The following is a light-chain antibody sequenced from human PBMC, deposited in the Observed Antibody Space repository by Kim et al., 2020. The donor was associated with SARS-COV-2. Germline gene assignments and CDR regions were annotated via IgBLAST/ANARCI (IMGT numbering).Light chain of an antibody. CDR2: SDN. V-gene: IGLV1-44*01. CDR3: AAWDGSLNGLV. Sequence: GQTATISCSGNTSNIGNHAVDWLQQHQGQAPKLLISSDNKRPSGVPERFSASRSGTSASLAISGLQSEDEADYYCAAWDGSLNGLVFGGGTKLTVL. CDR1: TSNIGNHA. J-gene: IGLJ2*01.